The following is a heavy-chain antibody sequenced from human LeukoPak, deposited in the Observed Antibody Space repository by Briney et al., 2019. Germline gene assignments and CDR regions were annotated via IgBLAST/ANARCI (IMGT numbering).Heavy chain of an antibody. V-gene: IGHV3-53*01. Sequence: GGSLRLSCAASGFTVSSNYMNWVRQAPGKGLEWVSVIYSGGSTYYADSMKGRFTISRDNSKNTLYLQMNSLRAEDTAVYYCARASVLYYDFWSGYYRWFDPWGQGTLVTVSS. CDR3: ARASVLYYDFWSGYYRWFDP. CDR2: IYSGGST. J-gene: IGHJ5*02. D-gene: IGHD3-3*01. CDR1: GFTVSSNY.